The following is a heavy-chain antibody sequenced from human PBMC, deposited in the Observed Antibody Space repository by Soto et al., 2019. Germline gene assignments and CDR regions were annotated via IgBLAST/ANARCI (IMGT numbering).Heavy chain of an antibody. J-gene: IGHJ4*02. Sequence: SVKVSCKASGGTFSSYAISWVRQAPGQGLEWMGGIIPIFGTANYAQKFQGRVTITADESTSTAYMELSSLRSEGTAVYYCARGTYDFWSGSMPHPYMDYWGQGTLVTVSS. CDR2: IIPIFGTA. CDR1: GGTFSSYA. D-gene: IGHD3-3*01. V-gene: IGHV1-69*13. CDR3: ARGTYDFWSGSMPHPYMDY.